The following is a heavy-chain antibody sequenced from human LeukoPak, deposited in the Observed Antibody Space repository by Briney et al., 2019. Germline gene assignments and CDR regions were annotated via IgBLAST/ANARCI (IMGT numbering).Heavy chain of an antibody. CDR1: GFTFSAYG. Sequence: GGSLRLSCAASGFTFSAYGMHWVRQAPGKGLEWVAVISYDGSNKYYADSVKGRFTISRDNSKNTLYLQMKSLRAEDTAVYYCTKEKTGPYYFDYWGQGILVTVS. D-gene: IGHD7-27*01. J-gene: IGHJ4*02. CDR3: TKEKTGPYYFDY. V-gene: IGHV3-30*18. CDR2: ISYDGSNK.